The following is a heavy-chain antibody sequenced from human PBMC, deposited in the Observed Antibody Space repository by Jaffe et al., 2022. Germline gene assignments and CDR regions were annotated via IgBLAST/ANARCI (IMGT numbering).Heavy chain of an antibody. CDR2: ISGSGGST. V-gene: IGHV3-23*01. CDR1: GFTFSSYA. J-gene: IGHJ4*02. D-gene: IGHD3-10*01. CDR3: ATRSGSYYNVPRTLEV. Sequence: EVQLLESGGGLVQPGGSLRLSCAASGFTFSSYAMSWVRQAPGKGLEWVSAISGSGGSTYYADSVKGRFTISRDNSKNTLYLQMNSLRAEDTAVYYCATRSGSYYNVPRTLEVWGQGTLVTVSS.